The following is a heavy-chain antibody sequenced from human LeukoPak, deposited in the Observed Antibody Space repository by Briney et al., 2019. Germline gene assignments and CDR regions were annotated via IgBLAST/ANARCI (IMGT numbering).Heavy chain of an antibody. CDR1: GFTFSSYA. Sequence: GGSLRLSCAASGFTFSSYAMSWVRQAPGKGLEWVSAISWNSGTIGYADSVKGRFTISRDNAKNSLYLQLNSLRAEDTALYYCAKDRYSSGLGTMDVWGQGTTVTVSS. CDR3: AKDRYSSGLGTMDV. D-gene: IGHD6-19*01. J-gene: IGHJ6*02. V-gene: IGHV3-9*01. CDR2: ISWNSGTI.